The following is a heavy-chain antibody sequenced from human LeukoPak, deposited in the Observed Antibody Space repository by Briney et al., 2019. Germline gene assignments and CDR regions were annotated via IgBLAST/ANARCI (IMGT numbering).Heavy chain of an antibody. Sequence: PGGSLRLSCAASGFTVSSNYMSRVRQAPGKGLEWVSVIYSGGSTYYADSVKGRFTISRDNSKNTLYLQMNSLRAEDTAVYYCARVGNSGYYDSTGYWASWFDPWGQGTLVTVSS. J-gene: IGHJ5*02. V-gene: IGHV3-53*01. CDR2: IYSGGST. CDR3: ARVGNSGYYDSTGYWASWFDP. D-gene: IGHD3-22*01. CDR1: GFTVSSNY.